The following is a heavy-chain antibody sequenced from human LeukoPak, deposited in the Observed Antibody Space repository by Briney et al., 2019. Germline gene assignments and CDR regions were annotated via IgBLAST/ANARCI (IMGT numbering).Heavy chain of an antibody. CDR3: AKGRTLGYCSGGSCYYY. CDR2: ISGSGGST. D-gene: IGHD2-15*01. Sequence: PGGSLRLSCAASGFTFSSYAMSWVRQAPGKGLEWVSAISGSGGSTHYADSVKGRFTISRDNSKNTLYLQMNSLRAEDTAVYYCAKGRTLGYCSGGSCYYYWGQGTLVTVSS. CDR1: GFTFSSYA. V-gene: IGHV3-23*01. J-gene: IGHJ4*02.